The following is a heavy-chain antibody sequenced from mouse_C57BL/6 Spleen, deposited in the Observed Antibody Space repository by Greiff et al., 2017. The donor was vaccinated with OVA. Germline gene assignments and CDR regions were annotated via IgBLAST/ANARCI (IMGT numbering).Heavy chain of an antibody. CDR3: ARYRHYNGSSHYYGY. V-gene: IGHV1-15*01. Sequence: VQLQQSGAELVRPGASVTLSCKASGYTFTDYEMHWVKQTPVHGLEWIGAIDPETGGTAYNPKFKGKATLTADKSSSTAYMERRSLTSEDSAVYYGARYRHYNGSSHYYGYWGQGTTLTVSS. D-gene: IGHD1-1*01. CDR1: GYTFTDYE. CDR2: IDPETGGT. J-gene: IGHJ2*01.